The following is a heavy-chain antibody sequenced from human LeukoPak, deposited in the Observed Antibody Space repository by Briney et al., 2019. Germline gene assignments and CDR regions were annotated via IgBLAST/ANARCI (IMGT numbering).Heavy chain of an antibody. D-gene: IGHD2-2*01. CDR2: INPKSGGT. Sequence: ASVKVSCKDSVYTFTGYYMHWVRQAPGKGLEWMGWINPKSGGTTYEQKFQGRVTMTRDTSTSTAYMELSRLRSDDTAVYYCARGRDVCCSSSCYPGHDYWGQGTLVTVSS. J-gene: IGHJ4*02. CDR1: VYTFTGYY. V-gene: IGHV1-2*02. CDR3: ARGRDVCCSSSCYPGHDY.